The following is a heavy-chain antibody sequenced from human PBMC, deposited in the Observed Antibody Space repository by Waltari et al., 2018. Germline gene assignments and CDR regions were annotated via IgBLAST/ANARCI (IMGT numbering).Heavy chain of an antibody. Sequence: QAQLVESGGGVVQPGRSLRLSCAASGFTFSTYGMNWVRQAPGKGLEWVAVISYEGSVQYYADSVKGRFTISRDNSRNTLYLQMNGLRSEDTAVYYCASVSPRELDFDYWGQGTLVTVSS. CDR1: GFTFSTYG. CDR2: ISYEGSVQ. V-gene: IGHV3-30*03. CDR3: ASVSPRELDFDY. J-gene: IGHJ4*02. D-gene: IGHD1-26*01.